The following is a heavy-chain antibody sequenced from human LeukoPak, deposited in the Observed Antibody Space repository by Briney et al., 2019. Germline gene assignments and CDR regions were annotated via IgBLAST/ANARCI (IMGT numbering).Heavy chain of an antibody. CDR3: AIVDTAIRD. J-gene: IGHJ4*02. V-gene: IGHV4-30-4*08. D-gene: IGHD5-18*01. CDR1: GGSVSSGSYY. CDR2: IYYSGST. Sequence: SETLSLTCTVSGGSVSSGSYYWSWIRQPPGKGLEWIGYIYYSGSTYYNPSLKSRVTISVDTSKNQFSLKLSSVTAADTAVYYCAIVDTAIRDWGQGTLVTVSS.